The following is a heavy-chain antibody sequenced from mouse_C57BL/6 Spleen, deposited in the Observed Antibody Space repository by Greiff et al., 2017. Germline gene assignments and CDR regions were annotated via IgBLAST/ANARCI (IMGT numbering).Heavy chain of an antibody. CDR1: GFSLTSYG. Sequence: VQLQQSGPGLVQPSQSLSITCTVSGFSLTSYGVHWVRQSPGKGLEWLGVIWRGGSTDYNAAFMSRLSITKENSKSTVFFKMNSLQADDTAIYYCAKNSEVLRARYYFDYWGQGTTLTVSS. CDR2: IWRGGST. J-gene: IGHJ2*01. D-gene: IGHD1-1*01. V-gene: IGHV2-5*01. CDR3: AKNSEVLRARYYFDY.